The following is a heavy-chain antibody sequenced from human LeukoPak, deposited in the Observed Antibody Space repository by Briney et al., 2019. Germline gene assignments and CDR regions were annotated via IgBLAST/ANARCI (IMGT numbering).Heavy chain of an antibody. D-gene: IGHD2-21*02. CDR2: IYYSGST. CDR1: GGSISSYY. CDR3: ARLQPYCGGDCSFDY. Sequence: SETLSLTCTVSGGSISSYYWSWIRQPPGKGLEWIGYIYYSGSTNYNPSLKSRVTISVDTSKDQFSLKLSSVTAADTAVYYCARLQPYCGGDCSFDYWGQGTLVTVSS. J-gene: IGHJ4*02. V-gene: IGHV4-59*08.